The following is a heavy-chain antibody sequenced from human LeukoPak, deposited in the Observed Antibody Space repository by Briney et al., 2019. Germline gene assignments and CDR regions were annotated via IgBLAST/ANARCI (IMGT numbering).Heavy chain of an antibody. CDR2: ISSSGSTI. Sequence: PGRSLRLSCAASGFTFSSYGMHWVRQAPGKGLEWVSYISSSGSTIYYADSVKGRFTISRDNAKNSLYLQMNSLRAEDTAVYYCARETATYDYWGQGTLVTVSS. V-gene: IGHV3-48*04. J-gene: IGHJ4*02. D-gene: IGHD2-21*02. CDR1: GFTFSSYG. CDR3: ARETATYDY.